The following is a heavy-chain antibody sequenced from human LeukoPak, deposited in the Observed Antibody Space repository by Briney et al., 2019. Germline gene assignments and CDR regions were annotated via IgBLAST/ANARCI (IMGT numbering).Heavy chain of an antibody. Sequence: GGSLRLSCAASGFTVSTSYMSWVRQAPGKGLEWVSVISSGDNTYYADSVKGRFTISRDNSKNTVYLQMNNLRAGDTAMYYCARGYCSGGTCAGSLDYWGQGTLVTVS. CDR1: GFTVSTSY. CDR2: ISSGDNT. J-gene: IGHJ4*02. V-gene: IGHV3-53*01. D-gene: IGHD2-15*01. CDR3: ARGYCSGGTCAGSLDY.